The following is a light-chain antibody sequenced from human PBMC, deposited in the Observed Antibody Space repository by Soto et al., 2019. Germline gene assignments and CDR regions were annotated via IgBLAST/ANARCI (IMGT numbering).Light chain of an antibody. V-gene: IGLV2-14*03. CDR3: TSFTSRHTYV. CDR2: DVS. J-gene: IGLJ1*01. Sequence: ALTQPASVSGSPGQSITISCTGTSSDVDGYNYVSWYQQHPDKAPRLMIYDVSNRPSGVSDRFSGSKSGDTASLTISGLQAEDEADYYCTSFTSRHTYVFGTGTKVTVL. CDR1: SSDVDGYNY.